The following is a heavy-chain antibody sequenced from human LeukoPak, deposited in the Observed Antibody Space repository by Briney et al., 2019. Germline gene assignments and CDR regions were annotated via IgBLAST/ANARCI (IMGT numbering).Heavy chain of an antibody. J-gene: IGHJ3*02. V-gene: IGHV4-59*01. CDR1: GFTFNYAW. Sequence: GSLRLSCAASGFTFNYAWMSWVRQAPGKGLEWIGYMYHSGSTNYNPSLKSRVTISVDTSKNQFSLKLSSMTAAGTAVYYCARHSAHASTNDAFDIWGQGTMVTVSS. CDR2: MYHSGST. D-gene: IGHD2-2*01. CDR3: ARHSAHASTNDAFDI.